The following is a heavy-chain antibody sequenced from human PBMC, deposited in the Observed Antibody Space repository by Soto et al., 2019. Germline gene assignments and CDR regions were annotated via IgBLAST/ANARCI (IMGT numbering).Heavy chain of an antibody. V-gene: IGHV1-18*04. Sequence: QVQLVQSGAEVKKPGASVKVSCKASGYTLTSYGTSWVRQAPGQGLEWMGWISAYNGNTNYAQKLQGRVTMTTDTSTSTAYMELRSLRSDDTAVYYCARVSRTYYDFWSGYYEGWFDPWGQGTLVTVSS. CDR1: GYTLTSYG. CDR2: ISAYNGNT. D-gene: IGHD3-3*01. J-gene: IGHJ5*02. CDR3: ARVSRTYYDFWSGYYEGWFDP.